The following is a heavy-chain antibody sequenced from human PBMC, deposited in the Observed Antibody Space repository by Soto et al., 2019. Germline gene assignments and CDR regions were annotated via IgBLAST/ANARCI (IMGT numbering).Heavy chain of an antibody. CDR3: AKATVTTWRYDYYGMDV. V-gene: IGHV3-9*01. D-gene: IGHD4-17*01. CDR1: GFTFDDYA. CDR2: ISWNSGSI. Sequence: HPGGSLRLSCAASGFTFDDYAMHWVRQAPGKGLEWVSGISWNSGSIGYADSVKGRFTISRDNAKNSLYLQMNSLRAEDTALYYCAKATVTTWRYDYYGMDVWGQGTTVTVSS. J-gene: IGHJ6*02.